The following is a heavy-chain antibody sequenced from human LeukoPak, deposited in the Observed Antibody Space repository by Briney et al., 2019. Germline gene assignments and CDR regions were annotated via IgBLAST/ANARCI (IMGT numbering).Heavy chain of an antibody. J-gene: IGHJ4*02. V-gene: IGHV3-11*03. CDR1: GFTFSDYY. CDR3: ARCHSSGWFYYFDY. Sequence: PGGSLRLSCAASGFTFSDYYMSWIRQAPGKGLEWVSYISGSSSYTNYADSVKGRFTISRDNAKNSLYLQMNSLRAEDTAVYYCARCHSSGWFYYFDYWGQGTLVTVSS. CDR2: ISGSSSYT. D-gene: IGHD6-19*01.